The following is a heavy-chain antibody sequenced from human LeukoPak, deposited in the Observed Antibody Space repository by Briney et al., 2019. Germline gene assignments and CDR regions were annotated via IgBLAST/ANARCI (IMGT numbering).Heavy chain of an antibody. CDR3: ARVGYYYDSSGYPPTRDDAFDI. CDR1: GFTFSDYY. CDR2: ISSSGSTI. Sequence: GGSLRLSCAASGFTFSDYYMSWIRQAPGKGLEWVSYISSSGSTIYYADSVKGRFTISRDNAKNSLYLQMNCLRAEDTAVYYCARVGYYYDSSGYPPTRDDAFDIWGQGTMVTVSS. J-gene: IGHJ3*02. V-gene: IGHV3-11*01. D-gene: IGHD3-22*01.